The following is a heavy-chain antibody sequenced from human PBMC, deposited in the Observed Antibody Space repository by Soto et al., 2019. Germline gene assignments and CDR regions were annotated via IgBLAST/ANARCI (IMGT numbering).Heavy chain of an antibody. D-gene: IGHD3-3*01. CDR2: ISYDGSNK. J-gene: IGHJ6*02. CDR3: ARDGEYYDFWSGYRGGYYYGMDV. V-gene: IGHV3-30-3*01. CDR1: GFTFSSYA. Sequence: QVQLVESGGGVVQPGRSLRLSCAASGFTFSSYAMHWVRQAPGKGLEWVAVISYDGSNKYYADSVKGRFTISRDNSKNTLCLQMNSLRAEDTAVYYCARDGEYYDFWSGYRGGYYYGMDVWGQGTTVTVSS.